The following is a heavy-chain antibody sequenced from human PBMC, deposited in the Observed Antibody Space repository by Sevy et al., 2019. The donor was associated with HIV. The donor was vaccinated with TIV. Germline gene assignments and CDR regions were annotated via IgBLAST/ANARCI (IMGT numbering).Heavy chain of an antibody. V-gene: IGHV3-30*18. CDR1: GFTFSDYG. J-gene: IGHJ4*02. CDR3: AKVRCRFCSGGSSYYFDN. CDR2: ISYDGSNK. D-gene: IGHD2-15*01. Sequence: GGSLRLSCAASGFTFSDYGMNWFRQAPGRGLEWVAVISYDGSNKYYSDSVKGRFTIYRDNLKDTLFLQMNSLRAEDTAVYYCAKVRCRFCSGGSSYYFDNWGQGTLVTVSS.